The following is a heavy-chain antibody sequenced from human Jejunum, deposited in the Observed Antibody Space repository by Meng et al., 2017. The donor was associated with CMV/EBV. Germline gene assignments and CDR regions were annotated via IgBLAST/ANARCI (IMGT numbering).Heavy chain of an antibody. CDR1: FHFSDYY. Sequence: FHFSDYYMSWIRQAPRKGLEWVSYISSSGTTIEYADSVRGRFTISRDNAKNSLYLQVNSLRAEDTAVYYCARIHYDFWSTYSYYFDYWGQGTLVTVSS. V-gene: IGHV3-11*01. J-gene: IGHJ4*02. CDR2: ISSSGTTI. D-gene: IGHD3-3*01. CDR3: ARIHYDFWSTYSYYFDY.